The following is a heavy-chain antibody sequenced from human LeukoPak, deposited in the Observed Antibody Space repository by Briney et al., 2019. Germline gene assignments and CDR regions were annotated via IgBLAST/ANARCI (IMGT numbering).Heavy chain of an antibody. J-gene: IGHJ4*02. CDR1: GGTFSSYA. V-gene: IGHV1-69*05. CDR3: ARDAEGGYSYGFSLIY. D-gene: IGHD5-18*01. CDR2: IIPIFGTA. Sequence: SVKVSCKASGGTFSSYAISWVRQAPGQGLEWMGRIIPIFGTANYAQKFQGRVTITTDESTSTAYMELSSLRSEDTVVYYCARDAEGGYSYGFSLIYWGQGTLVTVSS.